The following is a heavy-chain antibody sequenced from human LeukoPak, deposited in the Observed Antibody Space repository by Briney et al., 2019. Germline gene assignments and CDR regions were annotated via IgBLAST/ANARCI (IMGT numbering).Heavy chain of an antibody. CDR3: ARDLLSAVAGTTPDDY. D-gene: IGHD1-7*01. V-gene: IGHV1-2*06. Sequence: ASVKVSCKASGYTFTSYDINWVRQATGQGLEWMGRINPNSGGTNYAQKFQGRVTMTRDTSISTAYMELSRLRSDDTAVYYCARDLLSAVAGTTPDDYWGQGTLVTVSS. CDR2: INPNSGGT. CDR1: GYTFTSYD. J-gene: IGHJ4*02.